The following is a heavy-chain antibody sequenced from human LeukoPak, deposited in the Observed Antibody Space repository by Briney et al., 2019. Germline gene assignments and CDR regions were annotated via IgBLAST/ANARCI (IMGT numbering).Heavy chain of an antibody. V-gene: IGHV4-59*01. CDR3: ARLLRRYDAFDI. Sequence: SETLSLTCTVSGGSISSYYWSWIRQPTGKGLEWIGYIYYSGSTNYNPSLKSRVTISVDTSKNQFSLKLSSVTAADTAVYYCARLLRRYDAFDIWGQGTMVTVSS. CDR1: GGSISSYY. D-gene: IGHD3-22*01. CDR2: IYYSGST. J-gene: IGHJ3*02.